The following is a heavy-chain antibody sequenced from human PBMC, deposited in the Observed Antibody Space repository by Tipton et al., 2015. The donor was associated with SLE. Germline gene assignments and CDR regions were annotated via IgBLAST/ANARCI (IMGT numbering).Heavy chain of an antibody. D-gene: IGHD1-26*01. CDR2: MYYSGST. CDR1: GGSINRSSYY. J-gene: IGHJ4*02. CDR3: ARLEWELIDY. Sequence: TLSFTCTVSGGSINRSSYYWGWIRQPPGKGLEWIGSMYYSGSTYYNPSLKSRVTISVDTSKNQFSLKVRSVTAADTAVYYCARLEWELIDYWGQGTLVTVSS. V-gene: IGHV4-39*07.